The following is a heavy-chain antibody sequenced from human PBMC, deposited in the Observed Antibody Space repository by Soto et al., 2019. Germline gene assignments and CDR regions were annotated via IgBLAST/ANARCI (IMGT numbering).Heavy chain of an antibody. CDR2: INAGNGNT. Sequence: ASVKVSCKASGYTFTSYAMHWVRQAPGQRLEWMGWINAGNGNTKYSQKFQGRVTITRDTSASTAYMELSGLRSEDTAVYYCARDLWNIVVSISQDAFDIWGQGTMVTVSS. V-gene: IGHV1-3*01. CDR1: GYTFTSYA. D-gene: IGHD2-15*01. CDR3: ARDLWNIVVSISQDAFDI. J-gene: IGHJ3*02.